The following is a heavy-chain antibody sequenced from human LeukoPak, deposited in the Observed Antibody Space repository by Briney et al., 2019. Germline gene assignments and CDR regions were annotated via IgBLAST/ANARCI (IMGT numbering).Heavy chain of an antibody. Sequence: GAAVKVYCKASGYTVTGHYLHWVRQAPGQGLEWMGWLNPNSGGTNYAQKFQGRVTMTRDTSINTAYMELNSLTSDDTAMYYCAKDAYSGFSSSYNMDSWGQGTLVTVSS. CDR1: GYTVTGHY. CDR2: LNPNSGGT. CDR3: AKDAYSGFSSSYNMDS. J-gene: IGHJ4*02. D-gene: IGHD5-18*01. V-gene: IGHV1-2*02.